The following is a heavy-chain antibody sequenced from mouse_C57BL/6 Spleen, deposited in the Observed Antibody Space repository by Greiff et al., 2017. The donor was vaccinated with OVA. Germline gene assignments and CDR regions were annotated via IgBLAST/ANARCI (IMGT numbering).Heavy chain of an antibody. D-gene: IGHD2-4*01. CDR1: GFTFSNYW. CDR2: IRLKSDNYAS. CDR3: TGGGLRLYYYAMDY. Sequence: EVQLQESGGGLVQPGGSMKLSCVASGFTFSNYWMNWVRQSPEKGLEWVAQIRLKSDNYASHYAESVKGRFTISRDDSKSSVYLQMNNLRAEDTGIYYCTGGGLRLYYYAMDYWGQGTSVTVSS. V-gene: IGHV6-3*01. J-gene: IGHJ4*01.